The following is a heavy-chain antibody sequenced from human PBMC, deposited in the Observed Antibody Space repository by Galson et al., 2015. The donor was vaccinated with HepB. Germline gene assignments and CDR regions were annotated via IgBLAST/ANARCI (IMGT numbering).Heavy chain of an antibody. CDR3: ARGGVYCSGGSCYDF. Sequence: SVKVSCKASGGTFSSYAISWVRQAPGQGLEWMGGIIPIFGTANYARKFQGRVTITADESTSTAYMELSSLRSEDTAVYYCARGGVYCSGGSCYDFWGQGTMVTVSS. V-gene: IGHV1-69*13. D-gene: IGHD2-15*01. CDR2: IIPIFGTA. J-gene: IGHJ3*01. CDR1: GGTFSSYA.